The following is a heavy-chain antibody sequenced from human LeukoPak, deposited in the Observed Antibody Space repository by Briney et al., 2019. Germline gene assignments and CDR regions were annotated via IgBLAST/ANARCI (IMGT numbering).Heavy chain of an antibody. CDR3: ARVRLGYDSSGSFDY. Sequence: GGSLRLSCAASGFTVSSNYMSWVRQAPGKGLEWVSVIYSGGSTYYADSVKGRFTISRDNSKNTLYLQMNSLRAEDTAVYYCARVRLGYDSSGSFDYWGQGTLVTVSS. CDR1: GFTVSSNY. CDR2: IYSGGST. D-gene: IGHD3-22*01. J-gene: IGHJ4*02. V-gene: IGHV3-66*02.